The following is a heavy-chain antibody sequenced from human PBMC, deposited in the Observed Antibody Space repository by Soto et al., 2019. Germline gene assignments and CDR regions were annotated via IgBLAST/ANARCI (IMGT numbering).Heavy chain of an antibody. CDR1: GFTFSSYW. Sequence: GGSLRLSCAASGFTFSSYWMSWVRQAPGKGLEWVANIKQDGSEKYYVDSVKGRFTISRDNAKNSLYLQMNSLRAEDTAVYYCARDSSYDYVWGSYRRDYYYGMDVWGQGTTVTVSS. V-gene: IGHV3-7*05. CDR2: IKQDGSEK. J-gene: IGHJ6*02. CDR3: ARDSSYDYVWGSYRRDYYYGMDV. D-gene: IGHD3-16*02.